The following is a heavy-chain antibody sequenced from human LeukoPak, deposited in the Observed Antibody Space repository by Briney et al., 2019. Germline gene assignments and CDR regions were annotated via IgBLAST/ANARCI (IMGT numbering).Heavy chain of an antibody. CDR1: GFTFSSYA. CDR2: ISGSGGST. CDR3: AKVGSGYCSGGSCSTYYFDY. D-gene: IGHD2-15*01. Sequence: GGSLRLSCAASGFTFSSYAMSWVRQAPGKGLEWVSAISGSGGSTYYADSVKGRFTISRDNSKNTLYLQMNSLRAEGTAVYYCAKVGSGYCSGGSCSTYYFDYWGQGTLVTVSS. J-gene: IGHJ4*02. V-gene: IGHV3-23*01.